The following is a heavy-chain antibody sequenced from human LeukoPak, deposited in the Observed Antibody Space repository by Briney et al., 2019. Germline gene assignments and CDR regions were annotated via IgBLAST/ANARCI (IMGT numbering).Heavy chain of an antibody. CDR2: IYSSGTT. J-gene: IGHJ6*02. CDR3: ARVSPIAVAGSSYYYAMDV. V-gene: IGHV4-59*10. Sequence: SETLSLTCAVYCGPFSGYYWTWIRQPAGKGLEWIGRIYSSGTTTYNPSLKSRVAMSVDTSRNQFSLKLSSVTAADTAVYYCARVSPIAVAGSSYYYAMDVWGQGTTVTVSS. CDR1: CGPFSGYY. D-gene: IGHD6-19*01.